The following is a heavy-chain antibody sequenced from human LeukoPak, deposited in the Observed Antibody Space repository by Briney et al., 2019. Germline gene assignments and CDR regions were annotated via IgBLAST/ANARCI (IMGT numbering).Heavy chain of an antibody. CDR3: ARVFGELLSDYYYYGMDV. J-gene: IGHJ6*02. Sequence: VASVKVSCKASGYTFTSYDINWVRQATGQGLEWMGWMNPNSGNTGYAQKFQGRVTMTRNTSISTAYMELSSLRSEDTAVYYCARVFGELLSDYYYYGMDVWGQGTTVTVSS. V-gene: IGHV1-8*01. CDR1: GYTFTSYD. CDR2: MNPNSGNT. D-gene: IGHD3-10*01.